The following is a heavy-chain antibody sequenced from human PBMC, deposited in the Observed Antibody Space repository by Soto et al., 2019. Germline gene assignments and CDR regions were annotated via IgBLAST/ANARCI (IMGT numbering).Heavy chain of an antibody. CDR3: ARDAGTAGGYYYYYGMDV. D-gene: IGHD1-1*01. CDR1: GGSIGSSNW. J-gene: IGHJ6*02. CDR2: IYHSGST. V-gene: IGHV4-4*02. Sequence: PSETLSLTCAVSGGSIGSSNWWSWVRQPPGKGLEWIGEIYHSGSTNYNPSLKSRVTISVDKSKNQFSLKLSSVTAADTAVYYCARDAGTAGGYYYYYGMDVWGQGTTVTVSS.